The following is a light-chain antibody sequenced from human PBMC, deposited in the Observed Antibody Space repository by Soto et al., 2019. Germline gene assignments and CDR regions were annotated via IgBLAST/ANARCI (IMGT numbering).Light chain of an antibody. CDR1: QNINAW. Sequence: DIHMTQSPSSLSVAGGERVTITCRTSQNINAWLAWYQQRPGQAPKLLIYDASTVQSGVPSRFSGSGSGTEFTLTISDLQPDDCATYYCQQYKSYPWTLGQGTKVDIK. CDR2: DAS. V-gene: IGKV1-5*01. CDR3: QQYKSYPWT. J-gene: IGKJ1*01.